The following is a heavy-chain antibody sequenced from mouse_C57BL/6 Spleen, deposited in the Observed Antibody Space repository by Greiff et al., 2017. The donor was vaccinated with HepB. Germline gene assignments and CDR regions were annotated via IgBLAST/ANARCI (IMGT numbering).Heavy chain of an antibody. CDR3: ARGEGTYYYAMDY. CDR2: INPYNGDT. Sequence: VQLQQSGPELVKPGDSVKISCKASGYSFTGYFMNWVMQSHGKSLEWIGRINPYNGDTFYNQKFKGKATLTVDKSSSTAHMELRSLTSEDSAVYYCARGEGTYYYAMDYWGKGTSVTVSS. CDR1: GYSFTGYF. D-gene: IGHD2-14*01. J-gene: IGHJ4*01. V-gene: IGHV1-20*01.